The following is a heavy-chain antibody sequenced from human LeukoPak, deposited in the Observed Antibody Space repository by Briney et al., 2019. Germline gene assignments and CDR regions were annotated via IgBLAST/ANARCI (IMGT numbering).Heavy chain of an antibody. CDR3: ARSGGYWYSDL. V-gene: IGHV3-53*01. CDR2: IYSDGTT. Sequence: PGGSLRLSCAASGFTVSSYYMSWVRQAPGKGLEWVSLIYSDGTTYSADSVKGRFTISRDNSKNTLYLQMNSLRAEDTAVYYCARSGGYWYSDLWGRGTLVTVSS. CDR1: GFTVSSYY. J-gene: IGHJ2*01. D-gene: IGHD2-15*01.